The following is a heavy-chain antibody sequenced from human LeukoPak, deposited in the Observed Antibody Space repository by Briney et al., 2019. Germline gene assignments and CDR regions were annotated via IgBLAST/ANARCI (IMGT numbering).Heavy chain of an antibody. Sequence: GGSLRLSCVVSGIPFSDFYMNWIRQAPGKGLEWISYISSSSSYTDYAESVKGRFTISRDNAKSALYSEMNDLRVEDTAVYYCAAGTAAGYWGQGTLVIVSS. CDR2: ISSSSSYT. J-gene: IGHJ4*02. D-gene: IGHD6-25*01. CDR1: GIPFSDFY. CDR3: AAGTAAGY. V-gene: IGHV3-11*03.